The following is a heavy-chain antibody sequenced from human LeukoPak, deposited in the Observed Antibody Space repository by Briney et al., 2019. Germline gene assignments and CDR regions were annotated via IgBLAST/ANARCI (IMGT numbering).Heavy chain of an antibody. V-gene: IGHV3-20*01. J-gene: IGHJ6*02. CDR1: GFTFDDYG. CDR2: INWNGSST. CDR3: ARVKVGDDYYYYGMDV. D-gene: IGHD2-21*02. Sequence: GGSLRLSCAASGFTFDDYGMSWVRQAPGKGLEWVSGINWNGSSTGYADSVKGRFTISRDNAKNSLYLQMNSLRAEDTALYHCARVKVGDDYYYYGMDVWGQGTTVTVSS.